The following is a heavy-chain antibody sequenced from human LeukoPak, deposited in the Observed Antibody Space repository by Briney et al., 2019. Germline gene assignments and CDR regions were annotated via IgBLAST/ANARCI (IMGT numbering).Heavy chain of an antibody. V-gene: IGHV3-33*06. Sequence: GGSLRLSCAASGFTFGSYGMHWVRQAPGKGLEWVAVIWYDGSNKYYADSVKGRFTISRDNSKNTLYLQMNSLRAEDTAVYYCAKGAFRDQVQGYYYMDVWGKGTTVTVSS. J-gene: IGHJ6*03. D-gene: IGHD3-10*01. CDR2: IWYDGSNK. CDR1: GFTFGSYG. CDR3: AKGAFRDQVQGYYYMDV.